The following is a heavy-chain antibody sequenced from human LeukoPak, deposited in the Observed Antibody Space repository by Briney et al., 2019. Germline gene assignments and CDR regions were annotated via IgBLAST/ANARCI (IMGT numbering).Heavy chain of an antibody. J-gene: IGHJ1*01. D-gene: IGHD6-6*01. Sequence: SETLSLTCTVSGGSVSSGSYYWNWIRQPPGKGLEWIGYIYHSGSTNYNPSLQSRVTISVDTSKNQFSLNLNSVTAADTAVYYCARGGAARLHFQNWGQGTLVTVSS. CDR1: GGSVSSGSYY. V-gene: IGHV4-61*01. CDR3: ARGGAARLHFQN. CDR2: IYHSGST.